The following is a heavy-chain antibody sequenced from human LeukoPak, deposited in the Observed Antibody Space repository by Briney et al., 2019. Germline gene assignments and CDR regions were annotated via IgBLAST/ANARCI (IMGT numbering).Heavy chain of an antibody. CDR1: GGSISSYY. V-gene: IGHV4-59*01. CDR2: IYYSGST. D-gene: IGHD3-10*01. Sequence: PSETLSLTCTASGGSISSYYWSWIRQPPGKGLEWIGYIYYSGSTNYNPSLKSRVTISVDTSKNQFSLKLSSVTAADTAVYYCARERGGVSVAFDIWGQGTMVTVSS. CDR3: ARERGGVSVAFDI. J-gene: IGHJ3*02.